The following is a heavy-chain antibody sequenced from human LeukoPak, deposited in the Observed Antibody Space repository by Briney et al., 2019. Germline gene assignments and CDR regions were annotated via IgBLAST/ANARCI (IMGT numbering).Heavy chain of an antibody. D-gene: IGHD4-17*01. CDR2: MSGSGGST. Sequence: PGGSLRLSCTASGFAFSSYAMSWVRQAPGKGLEWVSGMSGSGGSTNYADSVKGRFTISRDNSRNTLYLQMNSLRADDTAIYYCAKDLSGDYEPFDYWGQGTLVTVSS. V-gene: IGHV3-23*01. CDR3: AKDLSGDYEPFDY. J-gene: IGHJ4*02. CDR1: GFAFSSYA.